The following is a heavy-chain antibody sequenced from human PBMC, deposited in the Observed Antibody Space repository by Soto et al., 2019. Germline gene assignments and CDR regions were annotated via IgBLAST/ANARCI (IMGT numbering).Heavy chain of an antibody. Sequence: QVQLQESGPGLVEASQTLSLTCRLSGGSINYGEFYWNWIRQSPGKGLEWIGYIYSSGRTHYNPSLNRRVTISLDTSNTLLSQRLRSVTAADTAAYYCARMGFHLSDLSRNWFDPWGRGTLVTVSS. V-gene: IGHV4-31*03. CDR1: GGSINYGEFY. J-gene: IGHJ5*02. CDR2: IYSSGRT. D-gene: IGHD1-26*01. CDR3: ARMGFHLSDLSRNWFDP.